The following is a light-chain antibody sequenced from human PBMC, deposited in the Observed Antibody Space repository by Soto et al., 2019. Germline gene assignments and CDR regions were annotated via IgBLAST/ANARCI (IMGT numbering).Light chain of an antibody. Sequence: EIVLTQSPATLSVSPGERATLSCRASQSVSSNLAWYQQKPGQAPRLLIYGASTRATGIPARFSGSGSGTEFTLTISSLQSEDFAVYYCQQYNNWPHTFGQGTTLEIK. CDR2: GAS. J-gene: IGKJ2*01. CDR3: QQYNNWPHT. V-gene: IGKV3-15*01. CDR1: QSVSSN.